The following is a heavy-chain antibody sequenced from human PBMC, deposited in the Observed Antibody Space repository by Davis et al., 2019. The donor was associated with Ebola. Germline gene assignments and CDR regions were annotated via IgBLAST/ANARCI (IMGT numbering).Heavy chain of an antibody. CDR3: ASGDYYDSSSHFIDAFDI. D-gene: IGHD3-22*01. Sequence: GESLKISCAASGFTFSSYWMRWVRQTPVKGLEWVANIKPDGSEKYYVDSMKGRFTISRDNARTSLYLQMNSLRAEDTAVYYCASGDYYDSSSHFIDAFDIWGQGTMVTVSS. V-gene: IGHV3-7*03. CDR2: IKPDGSEK. CDR1: GFTFSSYW. J-gene: IGHJ3*02.